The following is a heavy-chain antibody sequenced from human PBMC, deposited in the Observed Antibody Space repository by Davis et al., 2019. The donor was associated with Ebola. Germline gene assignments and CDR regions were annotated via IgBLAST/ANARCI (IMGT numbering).Heavy chain of an antibody. Sequence: ASVKVSCKASGYTFTSYGISWVRQAPGQGLEWMGWISAYNGNTNYAQKLQGRVTMTTDTSTSTAYMELSSLRSEDTAVYYCARLEATITRTNGEQVQEDDWGQGTLVTVSS. CDR2: ISAYNGNT. CDR1: GYTFTSYG. V-gene: IGHV1-18*01. J-gene: IGHJ4*02. CDR3: ARLEATITRTNGEQVQEDD. D-gene: IGHD5-12*01.